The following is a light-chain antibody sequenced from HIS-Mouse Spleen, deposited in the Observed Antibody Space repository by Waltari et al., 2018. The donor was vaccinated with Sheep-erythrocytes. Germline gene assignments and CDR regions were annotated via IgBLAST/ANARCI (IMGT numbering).Light chain of an antibody. V-gene: IGKV1-33*01. CDR3: QQYDNLPLT. Sequence: DIQMTQSPSSLSASVGDRVTITCQASQDISNYLNWYQQKPGKAPKLLIYDASNLETGVPSRFSGSGAGTDFTFTISSLLPEDIATYYCQQYDNLPLTFGGGPKVEIK. J-gene: IGKJ4*01. CDR1: QDISNY. CDR2: DAS.